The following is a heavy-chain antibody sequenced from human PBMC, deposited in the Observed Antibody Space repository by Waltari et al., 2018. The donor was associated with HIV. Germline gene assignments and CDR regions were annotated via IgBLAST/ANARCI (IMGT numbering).Heavy chain of an antibody. D-gene: IGHD2-2*01. Sequence: QVQLVESGGGVVQPGGSLKLSCAASGFTFSNYALHWVRQAPGKGLGGVALLSFEGDKKKDAGSGRGRFTVSRDNSNNTLYLQMNSLRPGDTALYYCAREGDCFSNRCSGGLMSYWGQGTLVSVSS. CDR2: LSFEGDKK. CDR1: GFTFSNYA. CDR3: AREGDCFSNRCSGGLMSY. V-gene: IGHV3-30-3*01. J-gene: IGHJ4*02.